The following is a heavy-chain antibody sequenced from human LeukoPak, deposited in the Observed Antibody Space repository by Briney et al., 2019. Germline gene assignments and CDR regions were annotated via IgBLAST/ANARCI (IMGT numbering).Heavy chain of an antibody. CDR3: ARGGWLQLGNWFDP. CDR1: GGSFSGYY. Sequence: SETLSLTCAVYGGSFSGYYWSWIRQPPGKGLEWIGEINHSGSTNYNPSLESRVTISVDTSKNQFSLKLSSVTAADTAVYYCARGGWLQLGNWFDPWGQGTLVTVSS. D-gene: IGHD5-24*01. CDR2: INHSGST. J-gene: IGHJ5*02. V-gene: IGHV4-34*01.